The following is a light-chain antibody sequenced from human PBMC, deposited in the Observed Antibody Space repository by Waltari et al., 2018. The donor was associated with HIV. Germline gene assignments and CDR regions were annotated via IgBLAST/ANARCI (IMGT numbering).Light chain of an antibody. CDR3: QQYATASFT. CDR2: GAS. V-gene: IGKV3-20*01. J-gene: IGKJ3*01. CDR1: QSVSSSY. Sequence: EIVLTQSPGTLPLSPGESATLSCRASQSVSSSYLAWYQQKPGQAPRLLIYGASSRAAGIPDRFSGSGSGTDFSLTIRRLEPEDFAVYFCQQYATASFTFGPGTKVDIK.